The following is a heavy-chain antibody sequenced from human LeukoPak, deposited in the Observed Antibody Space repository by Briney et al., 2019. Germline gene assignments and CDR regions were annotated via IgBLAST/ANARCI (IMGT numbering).Heavy chain of an antibody. Sequence: TGGSLRLSCAASGFTFSSYNMNWVRQAPGKGLEWVSSISTSSAYIYYADSVKGRFTISRDNAKNSLYLQMNSLRAEDTALYRCARGDRSGWYFDYWGQGTLVTVSS. CDR2: ISTSSAYI. CDR3: ARGDRSGWYFDY. D-gene: IGHD6-19*01. J-gene: IGHJ4*02. CDR1: GFTFSSYN. V-gene: IGHV3-21*04.